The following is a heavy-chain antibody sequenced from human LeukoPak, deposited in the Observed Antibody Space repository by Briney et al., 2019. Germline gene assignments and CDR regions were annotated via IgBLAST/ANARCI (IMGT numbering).Heavy chain of an antibody. V-gene: IGHV4-59*01. CDR2: IHYSGKA. CDR3: ARFGLYYDMDV. J-gene: IGHJ6*02. CDR1: GGSISGCY. Sequence: PSETLSLTCTVFGGSISGCYWTWIRQPPGKGLEWIGQIHYSGKADYNPSLSSRVTISVDTSKNQMSLKLNSLTAADTAMYYCARFGLYYDMDVWGQGTTVTVS. D-gene: IGHD3/OR15-3a*01.